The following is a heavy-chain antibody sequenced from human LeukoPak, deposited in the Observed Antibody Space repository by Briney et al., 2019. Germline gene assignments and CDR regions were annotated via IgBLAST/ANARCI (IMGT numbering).Heavy chain of an antibody. CDR3: ARDNIAVAGRNDY. V-gene: IGHV1-69*04. CDR1: GYTFTTYD. D-gene: IGHD6-19*01. Sequence: GASVKVSCKASGYTFTTYDINWVRQAPGQGLEWMGRIIPILGIANYAQKFQGRVTITADKSTSTAYMELSSLRSEDTAVYYCARDNIAVAGRNDYWGQGTLVTVSS. CDR2: IIPILGIA. J-gene: IGHJ4*02.